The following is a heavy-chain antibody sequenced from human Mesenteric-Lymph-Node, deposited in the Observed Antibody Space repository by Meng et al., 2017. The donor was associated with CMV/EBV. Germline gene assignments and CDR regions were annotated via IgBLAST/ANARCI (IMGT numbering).Heavy chain of an antibody. Sequence: GESLKISCAASQFTFSSYSMNWVRQAPGKGLEWVSYISSSSSTIYYADSVKGRFTISRDNAKNSLYLQMNSLRAEDTAVYYCARDLGAPFGVVIMYRYYYYGMDVWGQGTTVTVSS. CDR2: ISSSSSTI. V-gene: IGHV3-48*04. J-gene: IGHJ6*02. CDR1: QFTFSSYS. CDR3: ARDLGAPFGVVIMYRYYYYGMDV. D-gene: IGHD3-3*01.